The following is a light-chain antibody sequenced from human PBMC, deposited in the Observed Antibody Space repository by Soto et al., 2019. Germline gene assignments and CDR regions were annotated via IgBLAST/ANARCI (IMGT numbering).Light chain of an antibody. CDR2: GAS. V-gene: IGKV3-20*01. CDR1: QTVSSSY. J-gene: IGKJ2*03. CDR3: QQYGSSPMYS. Sequence: EIVLTQSPGTLSMSPGERATLSCRASQTVSSSYLAWYQQKPGQAPRILIHGASTRAYGIPDRFSGSGSGTDFTLTISRLEPEDFAGYYCQQYGSSPMYSFGQGTKLEIK.